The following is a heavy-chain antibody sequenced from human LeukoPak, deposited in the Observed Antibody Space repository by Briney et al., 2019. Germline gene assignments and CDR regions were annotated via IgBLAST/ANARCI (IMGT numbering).Heavy chain of an antibody. CDR1: GFSFSRYW. CDR3: ARDGLLWFGESLHDQ. Sequence: GGSLRLSCAASGFSFSRYWMSWVRQVPGKGLEWVANINQDGSEKYYVDSVKGRFTISRDNAKNSLYLQMNSLGAEDTAVYYCARDGLLWFGESLHDQWGQGTLVTVSS. D-gene: IGHD3-10*01. V-gene: IGHV3-7*04. J-gene: IGHJ4*02. CDR2: INQDGSEK.